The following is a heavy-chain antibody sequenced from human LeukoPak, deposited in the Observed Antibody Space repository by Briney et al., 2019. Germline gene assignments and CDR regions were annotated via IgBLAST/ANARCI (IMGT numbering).Heavy chain of an antibody. D-gene: IGHD3-22*01. CDR1: GFSFDDYA. V-gene: IGHV3-9*01. Sequence: GRSLRLSCAASGFSFDDYAMHWVRQAPGKGLEWVSGISWNSVSILYADSVKGRFTISRDNSKNTLYLQMNSLRAEDTAVYYCATMIVVVITEMWGQGTLVTVSS. CDR3: ATMIVVVITEM. CDR2: ISWNSVSI. J-gene: IGHJ4*02.